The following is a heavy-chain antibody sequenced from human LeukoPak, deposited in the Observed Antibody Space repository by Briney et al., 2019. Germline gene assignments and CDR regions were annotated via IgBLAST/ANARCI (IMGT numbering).Heavy chain of an antibody. CDR3: ARGSGGRSTTLGMDV. V-gene: IGHV4-34*01. CDR1: GGSFSGYY. J-gene: IGHJ6*02. D-gene: IGHD2-15*01. Sequence: SETLSLTCAVYGGSFSGYYWSLIRQPPGKGLEWIGEINHSGSTNYNPSLKSRVTISVDTSKNQFSLKLSSVTAADTAVYYCARGSGGRSTTLGMDVWGQGTTVTVSS. CDR2: INHSGST.